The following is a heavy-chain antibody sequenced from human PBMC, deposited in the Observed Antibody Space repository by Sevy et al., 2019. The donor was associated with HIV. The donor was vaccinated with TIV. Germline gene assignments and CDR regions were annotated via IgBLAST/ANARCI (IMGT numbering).Heavy chain of an antibody. CDR3: AGENAWGRGYS. D-gene: IGHD1-26*01. CDR1: GGSITSLS. J-gene: IGHJ4*02. V-gene: IGHV4-59*08. Sequence: SETLSLTCTVSGGSITSLSWNWIRQPPGKGLEWIANIYYNGHINYNPSLKSRVTLSPDTSKNQFSLRLRSVTAADTAMYYCAGENAWGRGYSWGQGTLVTVSS. CDR2: IYYNGHI.